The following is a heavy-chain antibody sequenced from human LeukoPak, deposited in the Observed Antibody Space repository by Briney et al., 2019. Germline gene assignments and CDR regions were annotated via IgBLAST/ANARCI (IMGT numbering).Heavy chain of an antibody. CDR1: GFTFSYYG. J-gene: IGHJ4*02. V-gene: IGHV3-30*02. D-gene: IGHD1-26*01. Sequence: GGSLRLSCAASGFTFSYYGMHWVRQAPGKGLEWVAFIRYDESKKFYGDSVKGRFTISRDNSKNTLYLQMNSLRTEDTAVYYCAKSHLPNAYSGTYYCDYWGQGTLVTVSS. CDR2: IRYDESKK. CDR3: AKSHLPNAYSGTYYCDY.